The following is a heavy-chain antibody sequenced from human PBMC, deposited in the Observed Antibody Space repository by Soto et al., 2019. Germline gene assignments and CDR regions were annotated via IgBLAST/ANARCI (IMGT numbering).Heavy chain of an antibody. J-gene: IGHJ4*02. CDR3: ARHGSN. Sequence: ETLSLTCTVSGVSISNSSYYWGWIRRPPGKGLEWIGTIYYSGITYYNPSLKSRVTISVDTSKNQFSLKLTSVTAADTAVYYCARHGSNWGQGTLVTVSS. V-gene: IGHV4-39*01. CDR1: GVSISNSSYY. CDR2: IYYSGIT.